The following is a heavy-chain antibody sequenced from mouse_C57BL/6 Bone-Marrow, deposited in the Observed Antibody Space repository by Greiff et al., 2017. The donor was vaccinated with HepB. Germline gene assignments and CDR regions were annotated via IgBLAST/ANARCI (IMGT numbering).Heavy chain of an antibody. Sequence: EVKVVESGEGLVKPGGSLKLSCAASGFTFSSYAMSWVRQTPEKRLEWVAYISSGGDYIYYADTVKGRFTISRDNARNTLYLQMSSLKSEDTAMYYCTREHPLYYYGIKFHYYALDYCGQENPVTASS. CDR2: ISSGGDYI. J-gene: IGHJ4*01. CDR3: TREHPLYYYGIKFHYYALDY. D-gene: IGHD1-1*01. V-gene: IGHV5-9-1*02. CDR1: GFTFSSYA.